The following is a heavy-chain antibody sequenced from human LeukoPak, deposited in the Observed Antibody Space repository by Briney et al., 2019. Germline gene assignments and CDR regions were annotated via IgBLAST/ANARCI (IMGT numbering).Heavy chain of an antibody. CDR1: GFTFSSSA. V-gene: IGHV3-23*01. J-gene: IGHJ4*02. D-gene: IGHD5-12*01. CDR3: ATATPSSRAINFDE. Sequence: PGGSLRLSCAASGFTFSSSAMSWVRQAPRKGLQWVSSITGGVYSTYYADSVKGRFTISRDSSKNILYLQMNRLTTDETALTYFATATPSSRAINFDEGGEGTLVTVS. CDR2: ITGGVYST.